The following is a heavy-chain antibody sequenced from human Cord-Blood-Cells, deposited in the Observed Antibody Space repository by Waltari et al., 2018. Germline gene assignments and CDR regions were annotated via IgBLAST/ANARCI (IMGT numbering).Heavy chain of an antibody. D-gene: IGHD3-16*01. CDR3: ARGSVVGYDYVWGSYYFDY. CDR1: GGTFSSYA. CDR2: IIPMLGVT. J-gene: IGHJ4*02. V-gene: IGHV1-69*04. Sequence: QVQLVQSGAEVKKLGASVKVSCKASGGTFSSYAISWVRQAPGQGLEWMGGIIPMLGVTNCGHEIKGSVTITEDESTSTGYMELSRLRSEDTAVCYGARGSVVGYDYVWGSYYFDYWGQGTLVTVSS.